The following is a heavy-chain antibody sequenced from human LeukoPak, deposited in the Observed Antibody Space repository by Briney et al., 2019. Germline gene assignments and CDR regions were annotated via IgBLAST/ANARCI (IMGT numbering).Heavy chain of an antibody. V-gene: IGHV3-53*01. D-gene: IGHD1-26*01. J-gene: IGHJ4*02. CDR1: GFIVSDTF. CDR2: ILDTGIT. Sequence: GGSLRLSCAVSGFIVSDTFMTWVRQAPGKGLQWVSVILDTGITTYSDSVKGRFSISRDNSKNTVSLQMNSLSVDDTAVYYCVRDKGVGRTERFDSWGPGTLVTVSS. CDR3: VRDKGVGRTERFDS.